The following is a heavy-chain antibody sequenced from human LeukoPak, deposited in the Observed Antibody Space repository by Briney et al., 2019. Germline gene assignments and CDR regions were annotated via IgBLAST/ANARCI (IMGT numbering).Heavy chain of an antibody. V-gene: IGHV4-39*01. J-gene: IGHJ4*02. CDR2: IYYSGST. CDR3: ARGFGTFTIFGVVITRNFDY. Sequence: PSEILSLTCTVSGGSISSSSYYWGWIRQPPGKGLEWIGSIYYSGSTYYNPSLKSRVTISVDTSKNQFSLKLSSVTAADTAVYYCARGFGTFTIFGVVITRNFDYWGQGTLVTVSS. CDR1: GGSISSSSYY. D-gene: IGHD3-3*01.